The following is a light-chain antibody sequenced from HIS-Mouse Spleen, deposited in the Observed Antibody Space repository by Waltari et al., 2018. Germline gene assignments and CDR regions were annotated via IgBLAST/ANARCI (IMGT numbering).Light chain of an antibody. Sequence: QSALTQPASVSGSPGQSITISCTGTSSDVGGYNYVSWYQQHPGKAPKLMIYDVSNRRSGVSTRFSGSKSGNTASLTISGLQAEDEADYYCSSYTSSSTNYVFGTGTKVTVL. CDR2: DVS. CDR1: SSDVGGYNY. V-gene: IGLV2-14*03. J-gene: IGLJ1*01. CDR3: SSYTSSSTNYV.